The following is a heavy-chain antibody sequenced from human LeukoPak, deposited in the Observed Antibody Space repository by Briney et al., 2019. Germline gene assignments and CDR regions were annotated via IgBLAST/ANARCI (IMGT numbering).Heavy chain of an antibody. J-gene: IGHJ4*02. D-gene: IGHD6-19*01. Sequence: GGSLRLSCAASGFTFSTYGMNWVRQAPGKGLEWVSSISSSSSYIYYADSVKGRFTISRDNAKNSLYLQMNSLRAEDTAVYYCATSYSSGWTFDYWGQGTLVTVSS. V-gene: IGHV3-21*01. CDR3: ATSYSSGWTFDY. CDR2: ISSSSSYI. CDR1: GFTFSTYG.